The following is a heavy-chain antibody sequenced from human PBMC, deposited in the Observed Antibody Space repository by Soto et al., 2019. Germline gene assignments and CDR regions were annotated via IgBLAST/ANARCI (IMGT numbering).Heavy chain of an antibody. CDR1: GFTFSSYT. J-gene: IGHJ3*02. CDR3: ARQGGSGAFDI. Sequence: EVQLVESGGGLVKPGGSLRLSCAASGFTFSSYTTNWARQAPGKGLEWVSSISTSSSYIYYADSVKGRFTISRDNAKNSLYLQMNSLRAEDTAVYYCARQGGSGAFDIWGQGTMVTVSS. V-gene: IGHV3-21*01. CDR2: ISTSSSYI.